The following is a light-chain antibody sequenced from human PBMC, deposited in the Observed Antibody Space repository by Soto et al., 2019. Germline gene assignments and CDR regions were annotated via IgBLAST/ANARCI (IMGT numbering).Light chain of an antibody. V-gene: IGKV1-12*01. J-gene: IGKJ4*01. CDR1: QGISSR. CDR2: AAS. Sequence: DIQMTQSPSSVSASVGDRVTITCRASQGISSRLAWYQQKPGKAPNLLIYAASRLQSGVPSRFSGTGSGTDFTRTIISLQPEDFAIYYCQQADSFPLTFGGGTKVQVK. CDR3: QQADSFPLT.